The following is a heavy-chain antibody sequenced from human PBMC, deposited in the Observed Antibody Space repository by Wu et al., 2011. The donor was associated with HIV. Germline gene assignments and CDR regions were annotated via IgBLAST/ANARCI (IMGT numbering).Heavy chain of an antibody. CDR1: GRTFSSDS. CDR3: ARGSQYCSTSSCYHFDY. Sequence: QVQLVQSGAEVKKPGSSVKVSCRASGRTFSSDSFSWLRQAPGQGLEWMGGIVPVLETPDYAQKFQGRLTITTDESASTVYMELSSLRSEDTALYYCARGSQYCSTSSCYHFDYWGQGSLVTVSS. CDR2: IVPVLETP. J-gene: IGHJ4*02. V-gene: IGHV1-69*16. D-gene: IGHD2-2*01.